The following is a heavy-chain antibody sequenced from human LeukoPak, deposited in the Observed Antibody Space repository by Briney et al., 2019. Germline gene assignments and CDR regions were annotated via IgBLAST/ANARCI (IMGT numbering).Heavy chain of an antibody. CDR2: FDPEDGET. Sequence: ASVKVSCKASGYTFTKSAMNWVRQAPGQGLEWMGGFDPEDGETIYAQKFQGRVTMTEDTSTDTAYMELSSLRSEDTAVYYCATGRWQYYDSSGYTVDWGQGTLVTVSS. CDR3: ATGRWQYYDSSGYTVD. V-gene: IGHV1-24*01. D-gene: IGHD3-22*01. CDR1: GYTFTKSA. J-gene: IGHJ4*02.